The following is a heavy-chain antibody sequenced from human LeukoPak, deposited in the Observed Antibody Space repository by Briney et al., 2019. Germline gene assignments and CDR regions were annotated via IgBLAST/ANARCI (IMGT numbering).Heavy chain of an antibody. CDR2: IIPIFGTA. CDR1: GGTFSSYA. J-gene: IGHJ4*02. V-gene: IGHV1-69*05. CDR3: ARDFIAAAGGCDY. Sequence: SVKVSCKASGGTFSSYAISWVRQAPGQGLEWMGRIIPIFGTANYAQKFQGRVTITTDESTSTVYMELSSLRSEDTAVYYCARDFIAAAGGCDYWGQGTLVTVSS. D-gene: IGHD6-13*01.